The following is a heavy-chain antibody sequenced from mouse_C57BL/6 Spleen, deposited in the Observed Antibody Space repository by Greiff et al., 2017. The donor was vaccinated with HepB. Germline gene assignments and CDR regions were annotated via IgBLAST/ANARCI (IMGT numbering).Heavy chain of an antibody. D-gene: IGHD2-4*01. J-gene: IGHJ4*01. CDR3: ARGYDYDGAMDY. Sequence: QVQLQQPGAELVKPGASVKMSCKASGYTFTSYWITWVKQRPGQGLEWIGDIYPGSGSTNYNEKFKSKATLTVDTSSSTAYMQLSSLTSEDSAVYYCARGYDYDGAMDYWGQGTSGTVSS. CDR2: IYPGSGST. CDR1: GYTFTSYW. V-gene: IGHV1-55*01.